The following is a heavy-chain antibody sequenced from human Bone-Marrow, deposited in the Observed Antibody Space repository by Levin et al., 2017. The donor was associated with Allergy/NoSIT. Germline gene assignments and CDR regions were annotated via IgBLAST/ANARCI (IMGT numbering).Heavy chain of an antibody. D-gene: IGHD4-11*01. CDR1: GYTFTAYY. CDR3: ARDPHYTSTTGEY. CDR2: INPNNGAT. J-gene: IGHJ4*02. Sequence: GESLKISCKASGYTFTAYYLHWVRRAPGKGLEWMGWINPNNGATNYAQRFQGRVTMTRDTSTTTAYMELSGLTSDDTAFYYCARDPHYTSTTGEYWGQGTLVTVSS. V-gene: IGHV1-2*02.